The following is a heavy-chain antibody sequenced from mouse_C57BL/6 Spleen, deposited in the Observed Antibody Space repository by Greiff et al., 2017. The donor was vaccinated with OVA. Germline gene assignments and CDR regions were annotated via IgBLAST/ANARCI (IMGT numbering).Heavy chain of an antibody. Sequence: EVKLQESGGDLVKPGGSLKLSCAASGFTFSSYGMSWVRQTPDKRLEWVATISSGGSYTYYPDSVKGRFTISRDNAKNTLYLQMSSLRSEDTAMYYCATSTGTGAMDYWGQGTSVTVSS. J-gene: IGHJ4*01. D-gene: IGHD4-1*02. CDR1: GFTFSSYG. CDR3: ATSTGTGAMDY. CDR2: ISSGGSYT. V-gene: IGHV5-6*01.